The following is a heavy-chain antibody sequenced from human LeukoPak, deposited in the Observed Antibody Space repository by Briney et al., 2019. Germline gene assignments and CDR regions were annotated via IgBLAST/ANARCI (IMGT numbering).Heavy chain of an antibody. V-gene: IGHV3-21*04. D-gene: IGHD6-13*01. CDR3: ARRIAVAGTRYFQH. Sequence: GGSLRLSRAASGFTLSSYSMNWVRQAPGKGLEWVSSISSSSSYIYYADSVKGRFTISRDNAKNSLYLQMNSLRAEDTAVYYCARRIAVAGTRYFQHWGQGTLVTVPS. CDR1: GFTLSSYS. CDR2: ISSSSSYI. J-gene: IGHJ1*01.